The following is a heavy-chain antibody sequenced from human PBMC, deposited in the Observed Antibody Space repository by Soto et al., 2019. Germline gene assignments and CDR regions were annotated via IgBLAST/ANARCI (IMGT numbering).Heavy chain of an antibody. J-gene: IGHJ5*02. V-gene: IGHV1-69*06. D-gene: IGHD3-22*01. Sequence: SVKVSCKASGGTFSSYAISWVRQAPGQGLEWMGGIIPIFGTANYAQKFQGRVTITADKSTSTAYMELSSLRSEDTALYYCARDRTDSGYYTNWLDPWGQGTQVTVSS. CDR3: ARDRTDSGYYTNWLDP. CDR2: IIPIFGTA. CDR1: GGTFSSYA.